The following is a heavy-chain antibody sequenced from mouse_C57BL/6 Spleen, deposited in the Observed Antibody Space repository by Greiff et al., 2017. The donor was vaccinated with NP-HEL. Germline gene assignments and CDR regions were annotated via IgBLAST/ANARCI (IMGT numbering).Heavy chain of an antibody. V-gene: IGHV1-55*01. CDR1: GYTFTSYW. CDR2: IYPGSGST. Sequence: VQLQQPGAELVKPGASVKMSCKASGYTFTSYWITWVKQRPGPGLEWIGDIYPGSGSTNYNEKFKSKATLTVDTSSSTAYMQLSSLTSEDSAVYYCARGLTTAYYFDYWGQGTTLTVAS. CDR3: ARGLTTAYYFDY. D-gene: IGHD1-2*01. J-gene: IGHJ2*01.